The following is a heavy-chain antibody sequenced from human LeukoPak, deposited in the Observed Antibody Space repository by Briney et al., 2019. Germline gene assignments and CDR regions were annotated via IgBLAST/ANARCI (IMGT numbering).Heavy chain of an antibody. CDR3: ARVPLSDRPDHIGYFDL. CDR2: IYYTGST. V-gene: IGHV4-31*03. CDR1: GGSIYSGGYY. D-gene: IGHD3-22*01. J-gene: IGHJ2*01. Sequence: NSSQTLSLTCTVSGGSIYSGGYYWSWIRQHPGKGLEWIGYIYYTGSTYYNPSLKSRVTISVDTSKNQFSLKLSSVTAADTAVYYCARVPLSDRPDHIGYFDLWGRGTLVTVSS.